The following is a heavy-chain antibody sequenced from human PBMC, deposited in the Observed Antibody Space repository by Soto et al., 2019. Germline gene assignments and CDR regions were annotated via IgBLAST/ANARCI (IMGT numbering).Heavy chain of an antibody. D-gene: IGHD2-2*01. CDR3: ASSPLSGMDV. CDR1: QDCRSSAEYY. Sequence: TPETRCHTCCVPQDCRSSAEYYWSWIRQPPGKGLEWIGNIYYSGNTYYNPSLQSRLIISIDTSKNQFSLKVGPVTAADTAVYYCASSPLSGMDVWDQGPTVT. V-gene: IGHV4-30-4*01. J-gene: IGHJ6*02. CDR2: IYYSGNT.